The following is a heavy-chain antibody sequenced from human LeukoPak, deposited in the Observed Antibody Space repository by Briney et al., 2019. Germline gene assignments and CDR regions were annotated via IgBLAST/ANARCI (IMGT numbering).Heavy chain of an antibody. CDR1: GFTISNYA. CDR2: ISISGATT. V-gene: IGHV3-23*01. CDR3: AKEYKVGTTTKCFQH. Sequence: GGSLRLSCAASGFTISNYAMSWIRQAPGKGLEWVSAISISGATTHYTDSVKGRFTISRDNSKNMMYLEVSSLKAEDTAIYYCAKEYKVGTTTKCFQHWGQGTLVTVSS. J-gene: IGHJ1*01. D-gene: IGHD1-26*01.